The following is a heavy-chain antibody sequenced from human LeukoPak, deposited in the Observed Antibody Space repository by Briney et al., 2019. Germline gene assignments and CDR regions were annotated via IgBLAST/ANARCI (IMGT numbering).Heavy chain of an antibody. CDR1: GGSISSGTYY. CDR3: ARLSRGGNYYFDY. CDR2: IYYGGST. V-gene: IGHV4-39*01. J-gene: IGHJ4*02. Sequence: SETLSLTCTVSGGSISSGTYYWGWIRQAPGKGLEWIGFIYYGGSTYYNPSLKSRVTMSVDTSRNQFSLALSSVTAADTAVYYCARLSRGGNYYFDYWGQGTLVTVSS. D-gene: IGHD4-23*01.